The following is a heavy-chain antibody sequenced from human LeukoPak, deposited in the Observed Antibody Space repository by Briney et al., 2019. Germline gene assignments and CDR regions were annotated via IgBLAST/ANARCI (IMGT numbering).Heavy chain of an antibody. D-gene: IGHD3-10*01. V-gene: IGHV3-30*02. Sequence: PGGSLRLSCAASGFTFSRNAIHWVRQGPGKGLEWVSYIAHHGSNKYYADSVKGRFTISRDNSKRTLYLQMNSLRADDTAVYYWAKVGSWSSTAWGQGTLVTVS. CDR2: IAHHGSNK. CDR3: AKVGSWSSTA. CDR1: GFTFSRNA. J-gene: IGHJ5*02.